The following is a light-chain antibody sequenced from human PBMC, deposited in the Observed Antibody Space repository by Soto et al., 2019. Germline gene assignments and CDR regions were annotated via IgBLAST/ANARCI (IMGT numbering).Light chain of an antibody. J-gene: IGKJ1*01. CDR2: AAS. V-gene: IGKV1-27*01. CDR1: QDIKNF. CDR3: QKYAHVLR. Sequence: DIQMTQSPSSLSASVGDRVTITCRASQDIKNFLAWYQQKPGRIPKLLIFAASTLQSGVPSRFSGSGSGTDFNLPISSLQPEDVATYYCQKYAHVLRFGQGTKVEI.